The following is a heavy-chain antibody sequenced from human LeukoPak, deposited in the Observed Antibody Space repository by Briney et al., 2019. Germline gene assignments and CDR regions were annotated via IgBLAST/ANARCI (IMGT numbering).Heavy chain of an antibody. D-gene: IGHD1-26*01. CDR2: ISSSSSYI. CDR1: GFTFSSYS. J-gene: IGHJ6*03. V-gene: IGHV3-21*01. Sequence: GGSLRLSCAASGFTFSSYSMNWVRQAPGKGLEWVSSISSSSSYIYYADSVKGRFTISRDNAKNSLYLQMNSLRDEDTAIYYCARDPYNGNYGDFYYYYMDVWGKGTTVTVSS. CDR3: ARDPYNGNYGDFYYYYMDV.